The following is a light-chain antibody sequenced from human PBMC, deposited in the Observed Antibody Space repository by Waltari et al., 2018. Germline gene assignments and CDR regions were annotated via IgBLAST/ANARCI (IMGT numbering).Light chain of an antibody. CDR2: DAS. J-gene: IGKJ5*01. V-gene: IGKV3-11*01. CDR1: QSVSSY. Sequence: EIVLTQSPATLSLSPGERATLSCRASQSVSSYLAWCQQKPGQAPRLLIYDASIRATGIPARFSGSGSGTDFTLTISTLEPEDVAVYYCQQRSNWPRITFGQGTRLEIK. CDR3: QQRSNWPRIT.